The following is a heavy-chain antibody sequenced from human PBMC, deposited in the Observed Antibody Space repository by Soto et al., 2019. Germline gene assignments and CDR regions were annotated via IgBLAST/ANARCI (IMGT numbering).Heavy chain of an antibody. CDR1: VGSISIYY. Sequence: PSETLSITWSVSVGSISIYYVSWIRQPAVKGLEWIGHVYPSGSTYYNPSLKSRVTISVDTSKNQFSLKLSSVTAADTAVYYCARGTSSSWFPPKTNDYWGQGTQVTVSS. D-gene: IGHD6-13*01. CDR3: ARGTSSSWFPPKTNDY. J-gene: IGHJ4*02. V-gene: IGHV4-4*07. CDR2: VYPSGST.